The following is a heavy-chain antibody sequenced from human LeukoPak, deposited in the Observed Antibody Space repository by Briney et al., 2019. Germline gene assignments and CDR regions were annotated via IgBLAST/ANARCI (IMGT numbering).Heavy chain of an antibody. J-gene: IGHJ4*02. Sequence: SETLSLTCTVSGGSISSYYWSWIRQPPGKGLEWIGEISHSGSTNYNPSLKSRVTISVDTSKNQFSLKLSSVTAADTAVYYCARGPPYIVVVTGIGFFDSWGQGTLVTVSS. V-gene: IGHV4-34*01. CDR3: ARGPPYIVVVTGIGFFDS. CDR2: ISHSGST. CDR1: GGSISSYY. D-gene: IGHD2-21*02.